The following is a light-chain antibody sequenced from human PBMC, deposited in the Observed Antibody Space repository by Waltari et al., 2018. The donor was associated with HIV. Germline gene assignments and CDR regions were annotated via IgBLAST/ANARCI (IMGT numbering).Light chain of an antibody. Sequence: EIQMTQSPSTLSASVGDRVTITCRASQSISTWLAWYQQKPGKAPKLLIYKASSLESGVPSRFSGSGSGTEFTLTITSLQPDDFATYDCQHYTSYPFGQGTKVEIK. CDR2: KAS. CDR1: QSISTW. J-gene: IGKJ2*01. CDR3: QHYTSYP. V-gene: IGKV1-5*03.